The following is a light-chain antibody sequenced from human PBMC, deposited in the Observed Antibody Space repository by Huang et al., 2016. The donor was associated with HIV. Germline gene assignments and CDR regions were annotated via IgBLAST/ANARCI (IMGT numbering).Light chain of an antibody. CDR2: DAS. Sequence: EIVLTQSPATLSLSPGERATLSCRASQSITKYLAWYQHKPGQPPRLLIYDASTRSTGIPGRFSGSGSGTDFTLTISSLEPEDFAIYYCQQRRNWLTFGGGTKVEIK. V-gene: IGKV3-11*01. CDR1: QSITKY. J-gene: IGKJ4*01. CDR3: QQRRNWLT.